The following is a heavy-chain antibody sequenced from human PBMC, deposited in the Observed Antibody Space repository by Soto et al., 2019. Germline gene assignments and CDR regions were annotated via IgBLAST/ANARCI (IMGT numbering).Heavy chain of an antibody. Sequence: QVQLVESGGGVVQPGRSLRLSCAASGFTFSSYAMHWVRQAPGKGLEWVAVISYDGSNKYYADSVKGRFTISRDNSKNTLYLQMNSLRAEDTAVYYCARDFGAYYDFWSGYYFDYWGQGTLVTVSS. D-gene: IGHD3-3*01. CDR1: GFTFSSYA. V-gene: IGHV3-30-3*01. CDR2: ISYDGSNK. CDR3: ARDFGAYYDFWSGYYFDY. J-gene: IGHJ4*02.